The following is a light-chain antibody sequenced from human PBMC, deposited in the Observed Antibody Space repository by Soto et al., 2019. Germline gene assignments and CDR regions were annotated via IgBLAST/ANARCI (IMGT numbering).Light chain of an antibody. CDR3: HQCGSLPGT. CDR1: QNVGIN. Sequence: EIVMTQSPATLSVSPGERATVSCRASQNVGINLAWYQQKPGQAPRLLMYYASTRATGMPARFSGSGSETEFTLTISSLKSEDFAVYYCHQCGSLPGTCGQGTKVDIK. CDR2: YAS. J-gene: IGKJ1*01. V-gene: IGKV3-15*01.